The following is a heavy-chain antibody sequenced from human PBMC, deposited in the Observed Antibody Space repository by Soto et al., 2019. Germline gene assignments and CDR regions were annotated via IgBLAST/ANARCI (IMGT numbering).Heavy chain of an antibody. CDR3: ARSSKLLCDYFDY. CDR1: GFTFSDYY. J-gene: IGHJ4*02. Sequence: PGGSLRLSCAASGFTFSDYYMAWIRQAPGKGLEWVSYIRSDAPSIYYADSVKGRFTISRDNAKNSLFLQMNSLRSDDTALYYCARSSKLLCDYFDYWGPGTPVTVSS. CDR2: IRSDAPSI. D-gene: IGHD3-10*02. V-gene: IGHV3-11*01.